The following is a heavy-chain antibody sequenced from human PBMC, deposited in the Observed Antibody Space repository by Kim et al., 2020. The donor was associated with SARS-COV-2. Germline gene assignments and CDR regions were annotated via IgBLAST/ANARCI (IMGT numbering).Heavy chain of an antibody. CDR3: ARGASLKFDDGGDDEGF. CDR1: GFALNGFY. J-gene: IGHJ5*01. CDR2: THPSGDKT. D-gene: IGHD4-17*01. V-gene: IGHV1-46*02. Sequence: ASVKVSCKAPGFALNGFYMHWVRQAPGQGLEWMSITHPSGDKTIYAQKFEGKVTVTRDTPSNTLYMSLSSLTSEDTATYYCARGASLKFDDGGDDEGF.